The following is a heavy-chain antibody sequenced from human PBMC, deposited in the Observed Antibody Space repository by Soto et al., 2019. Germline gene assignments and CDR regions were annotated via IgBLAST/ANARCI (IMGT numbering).Heavy chain of an antibody. Sequence: QVQLVQSGAEVKKPGASVKVSCKASGYTFTSYGISWVRQAPGQGLEWMGWISAYNGNTNYAQKLQGRVTMTTDTSTSTAYMELRSLRSDDTAMYYCARAKGDYGDYVRNWFDPWGQGTLVTVSS. CDR1: GYTFTSYG. D-gene: IGHD4-17*01. V-gene: IGHV1-18*01. CDR2: ISAYNGNT. CDR3: ARAKGDYGDYVRNWFDP. J-gene: IGHJ5*02.